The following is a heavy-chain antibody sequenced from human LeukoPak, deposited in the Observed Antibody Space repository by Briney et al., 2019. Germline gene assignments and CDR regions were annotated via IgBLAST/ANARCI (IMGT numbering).Heavy chain of an antibody. Sequence: SQTLSLTCTVSGGSISSGGYYWSWIRQHPGKGLEWIGYIYYSGSTYYNPSLKSRVTISVDTSKNQFSLKLSSVTAADTAVYYCARGSSYYDILTGYSPYYFDYWGQGTLVTVSS. CDR2: IYYSGST. D-gene: IGHD3-9*01. V-gene: IGHV4-30-4*08. CDR1: GGSISSGGYY. CDR3: ARGSSYYDILTGYSPYYFDY. J-gene: IGHJ4*02.